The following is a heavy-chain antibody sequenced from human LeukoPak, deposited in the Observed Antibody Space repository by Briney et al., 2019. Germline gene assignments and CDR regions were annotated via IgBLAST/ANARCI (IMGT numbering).Heavy chain of an antibody. Sequence: SETLSLTCTVSGVSISSYYRSWIRQPPGKGLEWIGYIYYSGSTNYNPSLKSRVTISVDTSKNQFSLKLSSVTAADTAVYYCARGGYSSSWYSNYWGQGTLVTVSS. CDR2: IYYSGST. CDR1: GVSISSYY. J-gene: IGHJ4*02. V-gene: IGHV4-59*01. D-gene: IGHD6-13*01. CDR3: ARGGYSSSWYSNY.